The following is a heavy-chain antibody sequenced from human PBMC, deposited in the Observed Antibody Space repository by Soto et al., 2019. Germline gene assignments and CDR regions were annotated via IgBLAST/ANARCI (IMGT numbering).Heavy chain of an antibody. D-gene: IGHD5-12*01. CDR1: GFSFSSYA. Sequence: EVQLLESGGGLVQPGGSLRLSCAASGFSFSSYAMVWVRQAPGKGLEWVSVISARGGSSYFADSVKGWFTISRDNSKNVLSLEMNSLRAEDTAIYFCAKGSIEYSASVDNWGQGTLVLVSS. CDR3: AKGSIEYSASVDN. CDR2: ISARGGSS. J-gene: IGHJ4*02. V-gene: IGHV3-23*01.